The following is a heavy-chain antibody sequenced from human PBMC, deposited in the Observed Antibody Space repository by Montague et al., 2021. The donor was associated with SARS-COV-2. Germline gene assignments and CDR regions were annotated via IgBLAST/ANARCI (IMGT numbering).Heavy chain of an antibody. J-gene: IGHJ4*02. Sequence: SLRLSCAASGFTFSNFVMAWVRQAPGKGLEWVSSISARGDNTYYADSVMGRFTISRDSSKNTLYLQMNSLRGDDTATYYCARGQYLIDFWGQGSLVTVSS. CDR3: ARGQYLIDF. CDR1: GFTFSNFV. D-gene: IGHD1-26*01. CDR2: ISARGDNT. V-gene: IGHV3-23*01.